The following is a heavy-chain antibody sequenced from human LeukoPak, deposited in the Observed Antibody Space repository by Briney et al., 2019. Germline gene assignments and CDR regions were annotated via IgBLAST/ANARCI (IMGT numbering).Heavy chain of an antibody. CDR3: ARAVVVAATHWFDP. CDR1: GGSISSGGYS. CDR2: IYYSGST. D-gene: IGHD2-15*01. V-gene: IGHV4-31*03. J-gene: IGHJ5*02. Sequence: PSETLSLTCTVSGGSISSGGYSWSWIRQHPGKGLEWIGYIYYSGSTYYNPSLKSRVTISVDTSKNQFSLKLSSVTAADTAVYYCARAVVVAATHWFDPWGQGTLVTVSS.